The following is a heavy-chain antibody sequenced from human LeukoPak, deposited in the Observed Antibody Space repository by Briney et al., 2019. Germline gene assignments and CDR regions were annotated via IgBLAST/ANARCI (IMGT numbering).Heavy chain of an antibody. CDR2: IHHSGRL. J-gene: IGHJ4*02. CDR1: GDSIGSNKW. CDR3: ARGGDWKFDY. Sequence: SETLSLTCAISGDSIGSNKWWTWVRQPPGEGLEWIGEIHHSGRLNYSPSLKSRVTISVDKSKNHFSLNLNSITPADTAIYYCARGGDWKFDYWGQGALVTVSS. V-gene: IGHV4-4*02. D-gene: IGHD1-1*01.